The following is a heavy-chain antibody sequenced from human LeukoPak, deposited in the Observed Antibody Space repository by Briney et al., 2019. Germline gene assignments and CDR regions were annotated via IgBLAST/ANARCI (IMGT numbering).Heavy chain of an antibody. CDR2: INHSGST. CDR1: GGPFSGYY. V-gene: IGHV4-34*01. CDR3: ARSRSSSWYVDY. J-gene: IGHJ4*02. D-gene: IGHD6-13*01. Sequence: SETLSLTCAVYGGPFSGYYWSWIRQPPGKGLEWIGEINHSGSTNYNPSLKSRVTISVDTSKNQFSLKLSSVTAADTAVYYCARSRSSSWYVDYWGQGTLVTVSS.